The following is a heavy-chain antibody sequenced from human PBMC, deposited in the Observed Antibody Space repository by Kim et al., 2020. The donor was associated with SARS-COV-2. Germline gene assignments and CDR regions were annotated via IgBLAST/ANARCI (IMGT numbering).Heavy chain of an antibody. CDR3: ARGRAVADDFDY. D-gene: IGHD6-19*01. J-gene: IGHJ4*02. CDR2: INTVQGYT. V-gene: IGHV1-3*04. CDR1: GDTFTSYS. Sequence: ASVKVSCKASGDTFTSYSIHWVRQAPGQRLEWMGWINTVQGYTKYPQKFQGRVTITRDTSASTTYMELTSLRAEDTAVYYCARGRAVADDFDYWGQGTLV.